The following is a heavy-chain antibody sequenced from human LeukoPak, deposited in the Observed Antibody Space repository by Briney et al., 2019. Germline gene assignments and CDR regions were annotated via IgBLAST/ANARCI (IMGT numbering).Heavy chain of an antibody. D-gene: IGHD6-19*01. V-gene: IGHV1-2*02. CDR3: ARGRAVAGFMDV. CDR1: GYTFPSYY. J-gene: IGHJ6*03. Sequence: GASVKVSCKASGYTFPSYYMHWVRQAPGQGLEWMGWINPNSGGTNYAQKFQGRVTMTRDTSISTAYMELSRLRSDDTAVYYCARGRAVAGFMDVWGKGTTVTVSS. CDR2: INPNSGGT.